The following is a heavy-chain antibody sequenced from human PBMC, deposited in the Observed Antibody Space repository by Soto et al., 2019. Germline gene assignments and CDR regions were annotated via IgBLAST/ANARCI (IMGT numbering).Heavy chain of an antibody. V-gene: IGHV3-23*01. D-gene: IGHD3-10*01. CDR2: IGASGSYT. J-gene: IGHJ4*02. CDR3: VKYTLPESMGDY. CDR1: GFTCRSYA. Sequence: GGSLRLSCAASGFTCRSYAMAWVRQAPGKGPEWISGIGASGSYTIYTDSVKGRFTISRDNSKYTLYLQMHTLRAEDTALYYCVKYTLPESMGDYCGTGTLVTVSS.